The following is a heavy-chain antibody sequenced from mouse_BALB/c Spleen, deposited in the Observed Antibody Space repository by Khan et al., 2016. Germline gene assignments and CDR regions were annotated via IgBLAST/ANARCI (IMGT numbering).Heavy chain of an antibody. CDR2: IWAGGSP. CDR3: ARLEVI. J-gene: IGHJ2*01. Sequence: VQLQESGPGMVAPSQSLSITCTVSGFSLTSYGVHWVRQPPGNGLEWLGLIWAGGSPNYYSALMSRLTISKDNAKSQVFLKKNSLQSADTAMYCFARLEVIWGRGTTLTVAS. CDR1: GFSLTSYG. D-gene: IGHD2-2*01. V-gene: IGHV2-9*02.